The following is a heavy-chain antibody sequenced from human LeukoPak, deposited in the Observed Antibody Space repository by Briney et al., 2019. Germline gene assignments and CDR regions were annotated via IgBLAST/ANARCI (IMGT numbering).Heavy chain of an antibody. CDR2: IRTRAKGYTT. Sequence: GGSLRLSCAASRFTFSDHYRDWVRQAPGKGLEWVARIRTRAKGYTTQYAPSVRDRFSISRDDSTNSVYLQMNSLKTADTAVYFCARVGDYYDTRGFSSDAFDIWGLGTMVTVAS. D-gene: IGHD3-22*01. V-gene: IGHV3-72*01. CDR3: ARVGDYYDTRGFSSDAFDI. CDR1: RFTFSDHY. J-gene: IGHJ3*02.